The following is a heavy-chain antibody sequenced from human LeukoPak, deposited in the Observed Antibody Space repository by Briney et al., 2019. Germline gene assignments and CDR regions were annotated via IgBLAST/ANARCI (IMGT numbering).Heavy chain of an antibody. CDR2: INTNTGNP. CDR3: ARRGSGSFVGAFDL. V-gene: IGHV7-4-1*02. CDR1: GFSFTSHA. Sequence: ASVKVSCKASGFSFTSHAMNWVRQCPGQRLEWLGTINTNTGNPTYAQGFTGRLVFSLDTSVSTAYLQINSLKADDTALYYCARRGSGSFVGAFDLWGQGTMVTVSS. D-gene: IGHD1-26*01. J-gene: IGHJ3*01.